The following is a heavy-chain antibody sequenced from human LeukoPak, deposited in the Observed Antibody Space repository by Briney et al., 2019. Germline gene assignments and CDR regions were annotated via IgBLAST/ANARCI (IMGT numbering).Heavy chain of an antibody. CDR2: INSDGNNT. D-gene: IGHD3-16*02. Sequence: GGSLRLSCAASGFTFDDYAMHWVRQAPGKGLEWVSRINSDGNNTTYVDSVKGRFTISRDNAKNTLYLQMNSLRAEDTAVYYCTRGYFTFGGVIVSDWGQGTLVTVSS. CDR1: GFTFDDYA. J-gene: IGHJ4*02. CDR3: TRGYFTFGGVIVSD. V-gene: IGHV3-74*03.